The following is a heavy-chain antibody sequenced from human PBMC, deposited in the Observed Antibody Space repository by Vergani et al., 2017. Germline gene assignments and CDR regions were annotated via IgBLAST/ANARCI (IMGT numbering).Heavy chain of an antibody. CDR1: GYSISSYY. V-gene: IGHV4-59*01. J-gene: IGHJ4*02. Sequence: QVQLQESGPGLLKPSETLSLTCTVSGYSISSYYWSWIRQPPGKGLEWIGYIYYSGSTNYNPSLKSRVTISVDTSKNQFSLKLSSETAADTAVYYCARAGLEFDYWGQGTLVTVSS. CDR3: ARAGLEFDY. D-gene: IGHD1-1*01. CDR2: IYYSGST.